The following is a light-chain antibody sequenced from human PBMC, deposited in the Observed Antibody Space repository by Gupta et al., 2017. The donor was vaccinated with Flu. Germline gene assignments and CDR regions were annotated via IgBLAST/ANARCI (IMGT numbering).Light chain of an antibody. Sequence: SLGAGATINCKTIVSSRYDCNEKDYLSWYQQKPGQPPNLLISGATTRESGVPDRFSDSGSGTDFTLNIASLEAEDVAVYYCKQYEDVPFTFGRGTKVEMK. CDR2: GAT. CDR3: KQYEDVPFT. J-gene: IGKJ4*01. V-gene: IGKV4-1*01. CDR1: VSSRYDCNEKDY.